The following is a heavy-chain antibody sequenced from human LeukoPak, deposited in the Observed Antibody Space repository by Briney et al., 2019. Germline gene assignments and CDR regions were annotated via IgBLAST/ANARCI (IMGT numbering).Heavy chain of an antibody. CDR1: GGSISSYY. CDR3: ARPYSSSWHSPFGY. D-gene: IGHD6-13*01. Sequence: PSETLSLTCTVSGGSISSYYWSWIRQPPGKGLEWIGYIYYSGSTNYNPSLKSRVTISVDTSKNQFSLKLSSVTAADTAVYYCARPYSSSWHSPFGYWGQGTLVTVSS. CDR2: IYYSGST. J-gene: IGHJ4*02. V-gene: IGHV4-59*08.